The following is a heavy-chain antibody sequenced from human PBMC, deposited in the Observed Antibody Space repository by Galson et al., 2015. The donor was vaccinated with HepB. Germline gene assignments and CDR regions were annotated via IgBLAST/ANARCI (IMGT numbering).Heavy chain of an antibody. V-gene: IGHV3-23*01. CDR1: GFTFSSYA. D-gene: IGHD2-2*02. J-gene: IGHJ6*03. Sequence: SLRLSCAVSGFTFSSYAMRWVRQAPGKGLEWVSAISGSGGSTYYADSVKGRFTISRDNSKNTLYLQMNSLRAEDTAVYYCAKSVQYQLLYRVGNQNYYYYYMDVWGKGTTVTVSS. CDR3: AKSVQYQLLYRVGNQNYYYYYMDV. CDR2: ISGSGGST.